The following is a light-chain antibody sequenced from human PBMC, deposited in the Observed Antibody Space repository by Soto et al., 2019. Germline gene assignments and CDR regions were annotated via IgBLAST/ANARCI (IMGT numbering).Light chain of an antibody. V-gene: IGLV1-44*01. Sequence: QLVLTQPPSASGTPGQRVTISCSGSSSNIGRNTVNWYQHLPGTAPKVFIYSNNERPSGVPLRFSGSKTGTSASLAISGLQSEDEADYYCAVWDDSLNGVLFGGGTKLTVL. J-gene: IGLJ2*01. CDR2: SNN. CDR1: SSNIGRNT. CDR3: AVWDDSLNGVL.